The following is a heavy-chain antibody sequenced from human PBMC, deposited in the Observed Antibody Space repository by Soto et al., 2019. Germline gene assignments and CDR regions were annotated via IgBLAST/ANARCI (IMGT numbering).Heavy chain of an antibody. D-gene: IGHD2-8*01. J-gene: IGHJ4*02. CDR1: GFTFSNNW. CDR3: VNGGWLGD. Sequence: EVQLVESGGDLVQSGGSLRLSCAASGFTFSNNWMHWARQGPGKGLEWVSHIKSDGSVTMYADSVKGGFTISRDNAKKTLYLQMISLRDDDTAMYYCVNGGWLGDWGQGTLVTVSS. V-gene: IGHV3-74*03. CDR2: IKSDGSVT.